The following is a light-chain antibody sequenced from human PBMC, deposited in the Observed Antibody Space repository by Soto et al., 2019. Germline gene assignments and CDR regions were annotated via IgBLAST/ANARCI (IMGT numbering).Light chain of an antibody. CDR1: QSLVYSDGNSY. J-gene: IGKJ1*01. CDR3: MEGTHWLRT. V-gene: IGKV2-30*01. Sequence: DVVMTQSPLSLPVTLGQPASISCRSSQSLVYSDGNSYLTWFQQRPGQSPRRLIYKVSNRDSGVPDRFSGSGSGTDFTLEISRVEAEDVGIYYCMEGTHWLRTFGQGTKVEIK. CDR2: KVS.